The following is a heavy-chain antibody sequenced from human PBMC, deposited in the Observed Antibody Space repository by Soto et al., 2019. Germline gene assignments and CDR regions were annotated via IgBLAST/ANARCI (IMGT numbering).Heavy chain of an antibody. V-gene: IGHV5-51*01. J-gene: IGHJ3*02. CDR2: IYPGDSDT. CDR1: GYSFTSYW. D-gene: IGHD6-6*01. Sequence: VESLKISCRGSGYSFTSYWIGWVRQMPGKGLEWMGIIYPGDSDTRYSPSFQGQVTISADKSISTAYLQWSSLKASDTAMYYCARIEDSSSSAAFDIWGQGTMVTVSS. CDR3: ARIEDSSSSAAFDI.